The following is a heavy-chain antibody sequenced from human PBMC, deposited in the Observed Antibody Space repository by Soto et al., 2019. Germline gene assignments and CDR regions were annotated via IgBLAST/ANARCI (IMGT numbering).Heavy chain of an antibody. CDR2: TYYRSKWYN. Sequence: SQTLSLTCAISGDSVSRNWIRQSPSRGLEWLGRTYYRSKWYNDYAVSVKSRITINPDTSKNQFSLQLNSVTPEDTAVYYCARGAYCSGGSCYWWFDPWGQGTLVTVSS. D-gene: IGHD2-15*01. CDR1: GDSVS. J-gene: IGHJ5*02. CDR3: ARGAYCSGGSCYWWFDP. V-gene: IGHV6-1*01.